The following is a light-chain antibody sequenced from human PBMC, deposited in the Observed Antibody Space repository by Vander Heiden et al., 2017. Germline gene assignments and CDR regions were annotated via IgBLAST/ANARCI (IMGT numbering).Light chain of an antibody. CDR2: KTS. CDR1: RSFGAW. CDR3: QHHHT. V-gene: IGKV1-5*03. Sequence: DLQLTQSPSTLSASVGDRVTITSRASRSFGAWSAWYQQKAGQAPKLLIYKTSTLESGVPSRFSGSGSGTEFTLTIDSLQPDDFATYYCQHHHTFGQGTKMQIK. J-gene: IGKJ2*01.